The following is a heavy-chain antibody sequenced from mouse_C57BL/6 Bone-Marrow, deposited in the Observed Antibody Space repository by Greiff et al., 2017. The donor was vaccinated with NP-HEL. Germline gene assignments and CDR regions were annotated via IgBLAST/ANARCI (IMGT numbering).Heavy chain of an antibody. J-gene: IGHJ4*01. CDR2: INPSSGYT. D-gene: IGHD2-3*01. V-gene: IGHV1-7*01. Sequence: VQLQQSGAELAKPGASVKLSCKASGYTFTSYWMHWVKQRPGQGLEWIGYINPSSGYTKYNQKFKAKATLTADKSSSTAYMQLSSLTYEDSAVYYCARDSPIYDGYLYYYAMDYWGQGTSVTVSS. CDR3: ARDSPIYDGYLYYYAMDY. CDR1: GYTFTSYW.